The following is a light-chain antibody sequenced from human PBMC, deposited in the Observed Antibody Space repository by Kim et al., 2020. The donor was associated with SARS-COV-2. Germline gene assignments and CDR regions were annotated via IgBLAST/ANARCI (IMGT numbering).Light chain of an antibody. V-gene: IGLV4-69*01. CDR1: SGLSSYA. CDR3: QTWGTNWV. J-gene: IGLJ3*02. CDR2: LNSDGSH. Sequence: QPVLTQSPSASASLGASVKLTCTLSSGLSSYAIAWHQQQPEKGPRYLMKLNSDGSHSKGDGIPDRFSGSSSGAECYLTISSLQSEDEADYYCQTWGTNWVFGGGTQLTVL.